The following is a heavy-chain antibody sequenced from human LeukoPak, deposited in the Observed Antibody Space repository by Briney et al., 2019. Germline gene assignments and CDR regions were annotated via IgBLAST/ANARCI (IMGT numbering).Heavy chain of an antibody. Sequence: PGGSLRLSCAASGFTFSSYSMNWVRQAPGKGLEWVSAISGSGGSTYYADSVKGRFTISRDNSKNTLYLQMNSLRAEDTAVYYCAKVLSTYYGMDVWGQGTTVTVSS. V-gene: IGHV3-23*01. CDR2: ISGSGGST. D-gene: IGHD3-9*01. CDR3: AKVLSTYYGMDV. J-gene: IGHJ6*02. CDR1: GFTFSSYS.